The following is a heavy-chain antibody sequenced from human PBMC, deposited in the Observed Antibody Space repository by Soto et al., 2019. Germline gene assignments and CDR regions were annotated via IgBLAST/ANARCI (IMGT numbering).Heavy chain of an antibody. V-gene: IGHV1-69*01. J-gene: IGHJ3*02. CDR2: IIPIFGTA. CDR1: GGTFSSYA. CDR3: ASPVPYRGRYGAFDI. Sequence: QVQLVQSGAEVKKPGSSVKVSCKASGGTFSSYAISWVRQAPGQGLEWMGGIIPIFGTANYAQKFQGRVTITTYESTSTADLELSSLRSEDTAVYYCASPVPYRGRYGAFDIWGQGTMVTVSS. D-gene: IGHD1-26*01.